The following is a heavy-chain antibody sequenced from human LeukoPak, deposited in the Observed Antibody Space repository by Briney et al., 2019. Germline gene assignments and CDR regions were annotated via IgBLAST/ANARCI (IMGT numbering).Heavy chain of an antibody. Sequence: GGSLRLSCAASGFTVSDNYMTWGRQAPGKGLEWVSIIYGGSTYYADSVKGRFTISRDNSKNTVYLQMNSLRAEDTAVYYCARDFEGVHRTTNSYTSYYYMDVWGKGTTVIVSS. V-gene: IGHV3-53*01. D-gene: IGHD2/OR15-2a*01. CDR1: GFTVSDNY. CDR2: IYGGST. J-gene: IGHJ6*03. CDR3: ARDFEGVHRTTNSYTSYYYMDV.